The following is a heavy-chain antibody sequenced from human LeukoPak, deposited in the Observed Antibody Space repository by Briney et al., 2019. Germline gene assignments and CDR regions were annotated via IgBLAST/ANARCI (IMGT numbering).Heavy chain of an antibody. D-gene: IGHD1-1*01. V-gene: IGHV1-18*01. J-gene: IGHJ3*02. CDR1: GYTFSTYG. Sequence: GASVKVSCKASGYTFSTYGINWVRQAPGQGLEWMGRISGYDGNTNYAQNFQGRVTMTTDTSSGTAYMELRSLRSDDTAVYYCAREPEYRVTQINTAFDIWGQGTVVTVSS. CDR3: AREPEYRVTQINTAFDI. CDR2: ISGYDGNT.